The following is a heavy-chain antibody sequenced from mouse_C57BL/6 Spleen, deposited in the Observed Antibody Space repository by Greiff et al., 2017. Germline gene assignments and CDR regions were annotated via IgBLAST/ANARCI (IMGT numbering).Heavy chain of an antibody. J-gene: IGHJ2*01. D-gene: IGHD1-1*01. CDR1: GFTFSDYG. CDR2: ISSGSSTI. CDR3: ARGDYGSTFDY. Sequence: EVKVVESGGGLVKPGGSLKLSCAASGFTFSDYGMHWVRQAPEKGLAWVAYISSGSSTIYYADTVKGRFTISRDNAKNTLFLQMTSLRSEDTAMYYCARGDYGSTFDYWGQGTTLTVSS. V-gene: IGHV5-17*01.